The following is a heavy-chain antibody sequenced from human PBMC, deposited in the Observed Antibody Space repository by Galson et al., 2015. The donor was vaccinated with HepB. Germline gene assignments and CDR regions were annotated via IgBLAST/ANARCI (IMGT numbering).Heavy chain of an antibody. CDR1: GFTFGDYA. Sequence: SLRLSCAASGFTFGDYAMSWVRQAPGKGLEWVGFIRSKAYGGTTEYAASVKGRFTISRDDSKSIAYLQMNSLKTEDTAVYYCTHSYYYDSSGYLPGAFDIWGQGTMVTVSS. D-gene: IGHD3-22*01. J-gene: IGHJ3*02. V-gene: IGHV3-49*04. CDR3: THSYYYDSSGYLPGAFDI. CDR2: IRSKAYGGTT.